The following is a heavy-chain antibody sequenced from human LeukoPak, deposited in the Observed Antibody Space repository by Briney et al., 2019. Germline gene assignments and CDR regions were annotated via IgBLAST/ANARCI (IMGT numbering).Heavy chain of an antibody. D-gene: IGHD5-18*01. CDR1: GFKFGDYA. CDR2: IRIKAYGGTT. J-gene: IGHJ4*02. Sequence: GGSLRLSCTTSGFKFGDYAMSWVRQAPGKGLEWVGFIRIKAYGGTTEYAASVKGRFTISRDDSRSIAFLHMNSLKIEDTGVYYCTRDQFRYGPHADYWGQGTLVTVSS. CDR3: TRDQFRYGPHADY. V-gene: IGHV3-49*04.